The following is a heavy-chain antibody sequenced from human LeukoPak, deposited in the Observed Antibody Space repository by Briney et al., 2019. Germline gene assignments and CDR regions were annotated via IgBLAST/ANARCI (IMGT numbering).Heavy chain of an antibody. Sequence: SETLSLTCTVSGVSISSGGYYWSWLRQHPGKGLEWIVYISYSGSTHYNPSLRSRVTISGNTSKNQFSLKLSSVTAADTAVYYCARGLGGGYRYGSHDYWGQGTLVTVSS. CDR1: GVSISSGGYY. CDR2: ISYSGST. V-gene: IGHV4-31*03. D-gene: IGHD5-18*01. J-gene: IGHJ4*02. CDR3: ARGLGGGYRYGSHDY.